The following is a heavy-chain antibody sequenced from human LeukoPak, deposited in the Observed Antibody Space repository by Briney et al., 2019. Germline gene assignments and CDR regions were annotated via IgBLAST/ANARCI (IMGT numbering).Heavy chain of an antibody. Sequence: ASVKVSCKASGYTFTGYYMHWVRQAPGQGLEWMGRINPNSGGTNYAQKFQGRVTMTRDTSISTAYMELSSLRSEDTAVYYCARDGPYGGYYYGMDVWGQGTTVTVSS. CDR3: ARDGPYGGYYYGMDV. D-gene: IGHD4-17*01. V-gene: IGHV1-2*06. CDR1: GYTFTGYY. J-gene: IGHJ6*02. CDR2: INPNSGGT.